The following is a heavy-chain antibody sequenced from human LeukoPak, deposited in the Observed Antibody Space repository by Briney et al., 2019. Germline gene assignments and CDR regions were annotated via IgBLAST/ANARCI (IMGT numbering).Heavy chain of an antibody. V-gene: IGHV3-72*01. CDR2: TKSKAYSHPT. D-gene: IGHD3-10*01. J-gene: IGHJ4*02. CDR3: ASIRGVMGY. CDR1: GFSLSDLF. Sequence: GGSLRLSCAASGFSLSDLFIDWVRQAPGKGLEWVGHTKSKAYSHPTEYAASLKGRFTTSRNDSEKSVYLHMNTLKTEDTAVYYCASIRGVMGYWGQGTLVTVSS.